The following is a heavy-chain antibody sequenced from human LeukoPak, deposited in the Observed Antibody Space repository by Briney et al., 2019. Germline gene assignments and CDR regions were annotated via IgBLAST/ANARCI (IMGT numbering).Heavy chain of an antibody. J-gene: IGHJ4*02. D-gene: IGHD5-18*01. CDR2: IYPGDSDT. V-gene: IGHV5-51*01. Sequence: GEPLKISCKGSGYSFTSYWIGWVRQMPGKGLEWMGIIYPGDSDTRYSPSFQGQVTISADKSISTAYLQWSSLKASDTAMYYCARSDRGYSYGFHYFDYWGQGTLVTVSS. CDR3: ARSDRGYSYGFHYFDY. CDR1: GYSFTSYW.